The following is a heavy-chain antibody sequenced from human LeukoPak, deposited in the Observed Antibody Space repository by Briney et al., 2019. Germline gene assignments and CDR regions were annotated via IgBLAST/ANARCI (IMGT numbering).Heavy chain of an antibody. D-gene: IGHD5-18*01. Sequence: SETLSLTCTVSGDSISSYYGSWIRQPPGKGLEWIGYIYYSGSTNYNPSLKSRVTISVDTSKNQFSLKLSSVTAADTAVYYCARSHVDTAMANGQDGYNSGYFDYWGQGTLVTVSS. CDR1: GDSISSYY. V-gene: IGHV4-59*12. CDR3: ARSHVDTAMANGQDGYNSGYFDY. CDR2: IYYSGST. J-gene: IGHJ4*02.